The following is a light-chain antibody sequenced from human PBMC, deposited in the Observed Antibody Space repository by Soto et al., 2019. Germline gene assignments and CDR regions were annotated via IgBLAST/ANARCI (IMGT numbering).Light chain of an antibody. CDR3: QQRSNWPKLT. J-gene: IGKJ4*01. CDR2: DAS. Sequence: EIVLTQSPATLSLSPGERATLSCRASQSVSSYLAWYQQKPGQAPRLLIYDASNRATGIQARFSGSGSGTVFTLTISSLEPEDFAVYYCQQRSNWPKLTFGGGTKVEIK. CDR1: QSVSSY. V-gene: IGKV3-11*01.